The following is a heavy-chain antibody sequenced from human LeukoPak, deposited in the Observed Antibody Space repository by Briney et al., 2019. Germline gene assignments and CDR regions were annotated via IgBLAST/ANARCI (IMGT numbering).Heavy chain of an antibody. V-gene: IGHV3-23*01. D-gene: IGHD1-1*01. Sequence: PGGSLRLSCAAFGFTFSSYAMSWVCQVPGEGLEWVSSISGSGGSTYYADSVKGRFTISRDNSKNTLYLQMNSLRAEDTALYYCAEWNSVYWYFDLWGRGTLVTVSS. J-gene: IGHJ2*01. CDR1: GFTFSSYA. CDR2: ISGSGGST. CDR3: AEWNSVYWYFDL.